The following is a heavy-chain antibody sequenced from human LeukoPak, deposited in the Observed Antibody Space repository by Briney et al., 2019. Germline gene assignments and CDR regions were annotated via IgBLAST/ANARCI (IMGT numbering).Heavy chain of an antibody. Sequence: ASVKVSCKASGYTFTSYGISWVRQAPGQGLEWMGWISAYNGNTNYAQKLQGRVTMTTDTSTSTAYMELRSLRSDDPAVYYCARQPAANLYYYYGMDVWGQGTTVTVSS. CDR3: ARQPAANLYYYYGMDV. V-gene: IGHV1-18*01. J-gene: IGHJ6*02. D-gene: IGHD2-2*01. CDR2: ISAYNGNT. CDR1: GYTFTSYG.